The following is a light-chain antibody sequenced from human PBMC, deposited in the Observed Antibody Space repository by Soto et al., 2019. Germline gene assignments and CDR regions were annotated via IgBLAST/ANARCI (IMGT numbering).Light chain of an antibody. V-gene: IGKV3-15*01. J-gene: IGKJ1*01. CDR3: QHYKSASPWT. CDR1: QSISDT. Sequence: EIVMTQSPATLSVSPGGRATLSCRASQSISDTLAWYQQKPGQAPRLLIYSASRGATGFPARFSGSGSGTDFTLTISSLQSEDFATYFCQHYKSASPWTFGQGTKVDIK. CDR2: SAS.